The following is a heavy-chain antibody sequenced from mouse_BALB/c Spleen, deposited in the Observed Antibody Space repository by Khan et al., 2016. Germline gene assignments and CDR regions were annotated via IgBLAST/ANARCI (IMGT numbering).Heavy chain of an antibody. CDR2: IFPGSGST. J-gene: IGHJ4*01. V-gene: IGHV1-77*01. CDR1: GYTFTDYY. D-gene: IGHD1-2*01. Sequence: QVQLQQSGTELPRPGASVKLSCKASGYTFTDYYLHWVMQRTGQGLEWIGEIFPGSGSTYYNEKFKGKSSLTADTSSSTAYMQLSSLTSEDSAVYFCARSYSGYFAMDYWGHGASVTVSS. CDR3: ARSYSGYFAMDY.